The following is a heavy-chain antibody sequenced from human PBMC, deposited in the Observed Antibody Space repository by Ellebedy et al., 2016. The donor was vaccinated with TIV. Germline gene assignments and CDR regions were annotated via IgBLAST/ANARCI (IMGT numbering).Heavy chain of an antibody. V-gene: IGHV5-51*01. D-gene: IGHD2-15*01. Sequence: GESLKISCKGSGYHFSRYWIGWVRQMSGKGLEWMLINYHGDSDTRYNPSFQGQVTISADKSISTAYLTWSSLKASDTAMYYCANTRFCSGGSCYFDFWGQGTLVTVSS. CDR2: NYHGDSDT. CDR3: ANTRFCSGGSCYFDF. J-gene: IGHJ4*02. CDR1: GYHFSRYW.